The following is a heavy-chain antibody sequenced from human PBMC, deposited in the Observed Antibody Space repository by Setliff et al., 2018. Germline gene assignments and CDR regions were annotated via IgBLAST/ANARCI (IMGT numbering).Heavy chain of an antibody. CDR2: IYHTGST. CDR1: GYSISSDSY. D-gene: IGHD4-17*01. Sequence: PSETLSLTCAVSGYSISSDSYWGWIRQPPGKGLEWIASIYHTGSTYYNPSLKSRITMSVDTSKNQFSLKLTSVTAADTAVYYCAGGRRYDYGWDFDYWGQGTLVTVSS. V-gene: IGHV4-38-2*01. J-gene: IGHJ4*02. CDR3: AGGRRYDYGWDFDY.